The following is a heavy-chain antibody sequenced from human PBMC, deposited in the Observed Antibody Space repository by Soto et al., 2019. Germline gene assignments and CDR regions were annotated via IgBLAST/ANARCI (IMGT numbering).Heavy chain of an antibody. J-gene: IGHJ4*02. CDR1: GGPLSRIGYY. Sequence: TLSLPCSVSGGPLSRIGYYWSWIRQHPAKGLEWVGYISNSGSTYYNPSLKSRVAMSIDTSKNHVSLTLTSLTAADTAVYYCANSVQMATIPDCWDQGTRGIVSS. CDR2: ISNSGST. V-gene: IGHV4-31*03. CDR3: ANSVQMATIPDC. D-gene: IGHD5-12*01.